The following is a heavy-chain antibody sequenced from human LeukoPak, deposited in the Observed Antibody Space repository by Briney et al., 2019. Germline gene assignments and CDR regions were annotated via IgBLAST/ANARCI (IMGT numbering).Heavy chain of an antibody. V-gene: IGHV3-23*01. Sequence: GGSLRLSCAASGFTFSSLAMSWIRQAPGKGLEWVSAISGSGGSTYYADSVKGRFTISRDNSKNTLYLQMNSLRAEDTAVYYCAKVHSSSWYLFLGYWGQGTLVTVSS. CDR2: ISGSGGST. J-gene: IGHJ4*02. CDR1: GFTFSSLA. D-gene: IGHD6-13*01. CDR3: AKVHSSSWYLFLGY.